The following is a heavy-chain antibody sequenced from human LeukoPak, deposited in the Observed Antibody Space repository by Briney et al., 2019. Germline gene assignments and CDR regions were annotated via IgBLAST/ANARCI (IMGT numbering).Heavy chain of an antibody. J-gene: IGHJ4*02. Sequence: PSQTLSLTCAVSGGSISSGGYSWSWIRQPPGKGLEWIGYIYHSGSTYHDPSLKSRVTISVDRSKNQFSLKLSSVTAADTAVYYCARSITMIGFDYWGQGTLVTVSS. CDR2: IYHSGST. CDR3: ARSITMIGFDY. D-gene: IGHD3-10*02. V-gene: IGHV4-30-2*01. CDR1: GGSISSGGYS.